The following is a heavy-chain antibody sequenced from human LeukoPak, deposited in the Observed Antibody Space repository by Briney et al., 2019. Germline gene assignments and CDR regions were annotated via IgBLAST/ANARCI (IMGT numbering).Heavy chain of an antibody. CDR2: ISDSGRAT. D-gene: IGHD5-18*01. CDR3: ARHDSFIPY. Sequence: GGSLRLSCASSGFIFSDYAMSWVRQAPGKGLEWVSGISDSGRATYYADSVKGWYTISRDNSKNTVSLQMNSLTAEDTAVYFCARHDSFIPYWGQGTPVTVSP. J-gene: IGHJ4*02. CDR1: GFIFSDYA. V-gene: IGHV3-23*01.